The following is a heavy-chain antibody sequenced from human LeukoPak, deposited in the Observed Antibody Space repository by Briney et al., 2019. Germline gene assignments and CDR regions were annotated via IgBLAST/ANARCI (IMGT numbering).Heavy chain of an antibody. J-gene: IGHJ3*02. Sequence: PSETLSLTCTVSGGSISSYYWSWIRQPPGKGLEWIGHIYYSGSTNYNPSLKSRATISVDTSKNQFSLKLSSVTAADTAVYYCARDVGYYDILTGSNHDAFDICGQGTMVTVSS. CDR1: GGSISSYY. D-gene: IGHD3-9*01. V-gene: IGHV4-59*01. CDR3: ARDVGYYDILTGSNHDAFDI. CDR2: IYYSGST.